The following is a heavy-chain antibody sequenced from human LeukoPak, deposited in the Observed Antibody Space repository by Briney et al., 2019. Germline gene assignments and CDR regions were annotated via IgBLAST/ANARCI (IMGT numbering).Heavy chain of an antibody. J-gene: IGHJ6*03. CDR1: GFTFSRYW. CDR3: ARDGELLWFGNVDYYYMDV. D-gene: IGHD3-10*01. Sequence: GGSLRLSCAASGFTFSRYWMSWVRQAPGRGLEWVANMNQDGSEKHYVDSVRGRFTISRDNAKNSLHLQMNGLRVEDTAVYHCARDGELLWFGNVDYYYMDVWGKGTMVTVSS. CDR2: MNQDGSEK. V-gene: IGHV3-7*01.